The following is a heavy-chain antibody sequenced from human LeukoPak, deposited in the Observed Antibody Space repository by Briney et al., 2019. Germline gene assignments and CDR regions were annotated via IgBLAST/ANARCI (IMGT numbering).Heavy chain of an antibody. J-gene: IGHJ4*02. CDR2: INPNTGGT. CDR3: ARTASCGSNCYYFFDY. V-gene: IGHV1-2*02. D-gene: IGHD2-21*02. CDR1: GYTFTAHY. Sequence: ASVRVSCKASGYTFTAHYMHGVRQAPGQGLEWVGWINPNTGGTRFAQKFQGRVAMARDTSISTVYMELSSLGSDDTAIYYCARTASCGSNCYYFFDYWGQGALVTVSS.